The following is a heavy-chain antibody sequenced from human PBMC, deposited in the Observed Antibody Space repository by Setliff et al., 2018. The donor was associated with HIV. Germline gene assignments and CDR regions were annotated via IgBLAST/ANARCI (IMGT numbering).Heavy chain of an antibody. J-gene: IGHJ3*02. CDR2: IYTTGST. D-gene: IGHD1-26*01. V-gene: IGHV4-61*09. CDR3: AKTSVGATGLYAFDI. Sequence: SETLSLTCTVSGGSIGSGSHYWSWIRQPAGKGLEWIGHIYTTGSTYYNPSLKSRVTISADTSNNQFSLRLTSMTAADTAVYSGAKTSVGATGLYAFDIWGQGTMVTVSS. CDR1: GGSIGSGSHY.